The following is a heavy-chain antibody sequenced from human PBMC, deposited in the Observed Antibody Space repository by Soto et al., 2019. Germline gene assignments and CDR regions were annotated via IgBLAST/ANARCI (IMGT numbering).Heavy chain of an antibody. V-gene: IGHV4-30-4*01. D-gene: IGHD4-17*01. Sequence: PSETLSLTCTVSGGSISSGDYYWSWIRQPPGKGLEWIGYIYYSGSTYYNPSLKSRVTISVDTSKNQFSLKLSSVTAADTAVYYCARGRGDYYYGMDVWGHGTTVTVSS. CDR2: IYYSGST. CDR1: GGSISSGDYY. J-gene: IGHJ6*02. CDR3: ARGRGDYYYGMDV.